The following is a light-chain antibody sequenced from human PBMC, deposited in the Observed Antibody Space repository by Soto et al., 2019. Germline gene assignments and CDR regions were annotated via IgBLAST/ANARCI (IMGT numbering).Light chain of an antibody. Sequence: DIQMTQSPSSLSASVGDRVTITFRASQGISSYLAWYQQKPGKAPKLLIYAASTLQSGVPSRFSGSGSGTDFTLTTSCLQPDDFATYYCQQYNSYSLFGQGTKVDI. CDR3: QQYNSYSL. CDR2: AAS. CDR1: QGISSY. V-gene: IGKV1-16*01. J-gene: IGKJ1*01.